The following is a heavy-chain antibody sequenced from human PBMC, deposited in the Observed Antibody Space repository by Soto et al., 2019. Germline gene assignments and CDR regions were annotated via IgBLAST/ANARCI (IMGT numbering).Heavy chain of an antibody. D-gene: IGHD3-22*01. CDR1: GFTFSSYW. CDR2: IKQDGSEK. CDR3: ARDRDYASSGYYRYFDY. J-gene: IGHJ4*02. Sequence: GGSLRLSCAASGFTFSSYWMSWVRQAPGKGLEWVANIKQDGSEKYYVDSVKGRFTISRDNAKNSLYLQMNSLRAEDTAVYYCARDRDYASSGYYRYFDYWGQGTLVTVSS. V-gene: IGHV3-7*01.